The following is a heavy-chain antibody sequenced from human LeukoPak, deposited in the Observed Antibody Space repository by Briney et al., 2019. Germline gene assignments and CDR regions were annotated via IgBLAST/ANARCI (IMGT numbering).Heavy chain of an antibody. CDR1: RFTFNRYW. Sequence: GGSLRLSCAASRFTFNRYWMHWVRQAPGKGLVWVSRISSDGSNTNYADSVKGRFTISRDNAENTLYLQMDSLTAEDTAVYYCVSRNYGSSPFDYWGQGTLVTVSS. J-gene: IGHJ4*02. CDR2: ISSDGSNT. V-gene: IGHV3-74*01. D-gene: IGHD4-17*01. CDR3: VSRNYGSSPFDY.